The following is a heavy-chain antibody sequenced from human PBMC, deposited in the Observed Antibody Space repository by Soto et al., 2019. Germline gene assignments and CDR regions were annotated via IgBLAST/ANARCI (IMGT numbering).Heavy chain of an antibody. CDR3: AKNGARSGVWDYYFDY. D-gene: IGHD6-13*01. CDR2: ISWDGGST. Sequence: PGGSLRLSCAASGFTFDDYTMHWVRQAPGKGLEWVSLISWDGGSTYYADSVKGRFTISRDNSKNSLYLQMNSLRTEDTALYYCAKNGARSGVWDYYFDYWGQGTLVTVSS. V-gene: IGHV3-43*01. CDR1: GFTFDDYT. J-gene: IGHJ4*02.